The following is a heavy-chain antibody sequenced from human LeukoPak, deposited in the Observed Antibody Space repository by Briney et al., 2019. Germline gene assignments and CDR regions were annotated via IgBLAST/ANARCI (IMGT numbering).Heavy chain of an antibody. CDR2: IDHTGIT. CDR3: ARDSRSGWGNWFDP. V-gene: IGHV4-59*12. J-gene: IGHJ5*02. D-gene: IGHD6-19*01. CDR1: DDSITIYY. Sequence: SETLSLTCTVSDDSITIYYWSWIRQPPGKGLEWIGYIDHTGITNYNPSLNSRVTISRDTSKNQFSLKLSSVTAADTAVYYCARDSRSGWGNWFDPWGQGTLVTVSS.